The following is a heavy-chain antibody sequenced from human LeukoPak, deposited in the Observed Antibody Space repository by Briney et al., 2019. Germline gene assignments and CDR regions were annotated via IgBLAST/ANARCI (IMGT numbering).Heavy chain of an antibody. CDR2: IYYSGST. Sequence: PSQTLSLTCTVSVGSISSGVYYWSWIRQHPGKGLEWIGYIYYSGSTYYNPSLKSRVTISVDTSKNQFSLKLSSVTAADTAVYYCARVGTGTFSRYYYYMDVWGKGTTVTVSS. V-gene: IGHV4-31*03. CDR3: ARVGTGTFSRYYYYMDV. CDR1: VGSISSGVYY. J-gene: IGHJ6*03. D-gene: IGHD1-1*01.